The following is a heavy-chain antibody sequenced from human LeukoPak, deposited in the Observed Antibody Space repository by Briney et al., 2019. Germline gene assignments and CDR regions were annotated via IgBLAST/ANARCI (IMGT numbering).Heavy chain of an antibody. Sequence: ASVKVSCKASGYTFTGYYMHWVRQAPGQGLEWMGWVNPNSGGTNYAQKFQGRVTMTRDTSISTAYMELSRLRSDDTAVYYCARYDIVGGWNFDYWGQGTLVTVSS. CDR3: ARYDIVGGWNFDY. CDR1: GYTFTGYY. CDR2: VNPNSGGT. V-gene: IGHV1-2*02. J-gene: IGHJ4*02. D-gene: IGHD1-26*01.